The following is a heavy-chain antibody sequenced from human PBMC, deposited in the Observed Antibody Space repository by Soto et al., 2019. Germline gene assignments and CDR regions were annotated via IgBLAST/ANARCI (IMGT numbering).Heavy chain of an antibody. V-gene: IGHV1-18*04. D-gene: IGHD6-6*01. CDR2: ISAYNGDT. CDR1: GYTFTSFG. Sequence: ASVKVSCKASGYTFTSFGITWVRQAPGQDLEWMGWISAYNGDTNYSPRLQGRVTMTTDTSTGTVYMELKSLKTDDTAVYYCARDQEFSTSGLYWFDLWGQGTLVTVSS. J-gene: IGHJ5*02. CDR3: ARDQEFSTSGLYWFDL.